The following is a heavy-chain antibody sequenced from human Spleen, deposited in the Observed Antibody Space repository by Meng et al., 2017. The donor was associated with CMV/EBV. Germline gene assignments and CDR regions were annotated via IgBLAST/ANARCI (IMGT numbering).Heavy chain of an antibody. D-gene: IGHD6-13*01. CDR2: INHSGST. Sequence: VDVQQWGAWLFNPSEALPLTCAGYGGSLSGYYWSWILQPPGKGLEWIGEINHSGSTNYNPSLKSRVTISVDTSKNQFSLKLSSVTAADTAVYYCARGRIAAAGFFDYWGQGTLVTVSS. CDR3: ARGRIAAAGFFDY. CDR1: GGSLSGYY. V-gene: IGHV4-34*01. J-gene: IGHJ4*02.